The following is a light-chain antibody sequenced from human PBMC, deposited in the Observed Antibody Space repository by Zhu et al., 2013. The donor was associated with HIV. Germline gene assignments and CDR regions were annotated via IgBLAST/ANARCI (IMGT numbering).Light chain of an antibody. V-gene: IGLV3-21*04. CDR3: QVWDSSSDHVV. Sequence: SYVLAQPPSVSVAPGKTARISCGGNNIGSKNVHWYQQKPGQAPVLVIFDDSARPSVIPERFSGSNSGNTATLSISRVEAGDEADYYCQVWDSSSDHVVFGGGTKLTVL. J-gene: IGLJ2*01. CDR2: DDS. CDR1: NIGSKN.